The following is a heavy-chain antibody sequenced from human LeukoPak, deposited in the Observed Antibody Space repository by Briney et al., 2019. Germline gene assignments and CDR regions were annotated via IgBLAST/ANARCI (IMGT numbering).Heavy chain of an antibody. CDR3: ARSAVTRSYGMDV. Sequence: PSETLSLTCSLSGGSVSSGSFYWGWIRQPPGKRLEWIGYVYYSGSTNYNPSLKSRVTISVDTSKNQFSLKLSSVTAADTAVYYCARSAVTRSYGMDVWGQGTTVTVSS. CDR2: VYYSGST. CDR1: GGSVSSGSFY. V-gene: IGHV4-61*01. D-gene: IGHD4-23*01. J-gene: IGHJ6*02.